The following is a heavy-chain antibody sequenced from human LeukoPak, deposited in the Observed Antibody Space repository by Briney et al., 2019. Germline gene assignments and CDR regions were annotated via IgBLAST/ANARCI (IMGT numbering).Heavy chain of an antibody. J-gene: IGHJ4*02. CDR1: GFTFSSYA. Sequence: PGGSLRLSCAASGFTFSSYAMHWVRQAPGKGLEWVAVISYDGSNKYYADSVKGRFTISRDNSKNTLYLQMNSLRAEDTAVYCCAKGQGDFWRGYYFDYWGQGTLVTVSS. CDR2: ISYDGSNK. V-gene: IGHV3-30-3*01. CDR3: AKGQGDFWRGYYFDY. D-gene: IGHD3-3*01.